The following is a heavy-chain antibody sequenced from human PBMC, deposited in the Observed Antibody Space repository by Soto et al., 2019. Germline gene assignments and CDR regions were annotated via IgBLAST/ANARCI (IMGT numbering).Heavy chain of an antibody. CDR1: GGSLSSGGYS. Sequence: QLQLQESGSGLVKPSQTLSLTCAVSGGSLSSGGYSWSWIRQPPGQGLEWIGYIYHSGNTYYSASLKSRVTISVDRSKNQFSLKLSSVTAADTAVYYCARGYGDYESVYFDYWGQGTLVTVSS. D-gene: IGHD4-17*01. CDR2: IYHSGNT. J-gene: IGHJ4*02. CDR3: ARGYGDYESVYFDY. V-gene: IGHV4-30-2*01.